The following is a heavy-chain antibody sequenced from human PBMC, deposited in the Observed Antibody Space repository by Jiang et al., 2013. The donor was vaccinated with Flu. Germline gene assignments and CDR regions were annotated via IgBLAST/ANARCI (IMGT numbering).Heavy chain of an antibody. J-gene: IGHJ4*02. V-gene: IGHV1-69*02. D-gene: IGHD5-18*01. CDR3: ARSSWGYSYGPFDY. Sequence: DYAQKFQGRVTIVADRSTSTTYMDLSSLRSEDTAVYYCARSSWGYSYGPFDYWGQGTLVTVSS.